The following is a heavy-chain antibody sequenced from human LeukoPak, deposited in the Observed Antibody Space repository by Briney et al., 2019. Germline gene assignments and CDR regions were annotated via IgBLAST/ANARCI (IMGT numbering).Heavy chain of an antibody. CDR3: AKDRSPYHY. V-gene: IGHV3-23*01. CDR1: GGSISSGGYY. Sequence: LSLTCTVSGGSISSGGYYWSWVRQAPGKGLEWVSAISGSGGSTYYADSMKGRFTISRDNSKNTLYLQMNSLRAEDTAVYYCAKDRSPYHYWGQGTLVTVSS. CDR2: ISGSGGST. J-gene: IGHJ4*02.